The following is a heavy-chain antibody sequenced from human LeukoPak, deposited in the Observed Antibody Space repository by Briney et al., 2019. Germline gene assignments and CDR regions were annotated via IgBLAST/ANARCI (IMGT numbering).Heavy chain of an antibody. Sequence: GGSLRLSCAVSGFSFSSYAMTWVRQAPGKGLEWVSGISGSGGSTYYADSVKGRFTISRDNSKNTLYLEMNSLRAEDTAVYYCAKAGICSSTSCAFDYWGQGTLVTVSS. CDR3: AKAGICSSTSCAFDY. CDR1: GFSFSSYA. CDR2: ISGSGGST. J-gene: IGHJ4*02. D-gene: IGHD2-2*01. V-gene: IGHV3-23*01.